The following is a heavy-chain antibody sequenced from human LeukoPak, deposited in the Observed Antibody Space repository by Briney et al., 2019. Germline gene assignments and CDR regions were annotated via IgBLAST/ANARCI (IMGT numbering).Heavy chain of an antibody. J-gene: IGHJ4*02. Sequence: PSETLSLTCTVSGGSIISYYWSWIRQPPGKGLEWIGYIYYSGNTNYNPSLKSRVTISVDSSKNQFSLKLSSVTAADTAVYYCARHWGQYSSGRQHFDYWGQGTLVTVSS. CDR2: IYYSGNT. V-gene: IGHV4-59*08. D-gene: IGHD6-19*01. CDR1: GGSIISYY. CDR3: ARHWGQYSSGRQHFDY.